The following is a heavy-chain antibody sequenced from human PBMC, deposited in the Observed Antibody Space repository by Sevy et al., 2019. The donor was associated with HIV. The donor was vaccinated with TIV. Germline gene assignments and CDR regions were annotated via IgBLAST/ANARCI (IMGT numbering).Heavy chain of an antibody. CDR3: ARDSRRRLWPPGGDYYYGMDV. CDR1: GFTFSSYA. V-gene: IGHV3-30*04. D-gene: IGHD3-16*01. J-gene: IGHJ6*02. Sequence: GGSLRLSCAASGFTFSSYAMHWVHQAPGKGLEWVAVISYDGSNKYYADSVKGRFTISRDNSKNTLYPQMNSLRAEDTAVYYCARDSRRRLWPPGGDYYYGMDVWGQGTTVTVSS. CDR2: ISYDGSNK.